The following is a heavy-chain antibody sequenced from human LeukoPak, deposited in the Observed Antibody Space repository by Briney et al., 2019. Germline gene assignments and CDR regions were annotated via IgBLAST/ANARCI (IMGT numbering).Heavy chain of an antibody. CDR2: IWYDGSNK. D-gene: IGHD2-21*02. CDR1: GFTFSSYG. CDR3: ARDGDCFDGMDV. J-gene: IGHJ6*02. Sequence: GGSLRLSCAASGFTFSSYGMHWVRQAPGKGLEWVAVIWYDGSNKYYADSVKGRFTISRDNSKNTLYLQMNSLRAEDTAVYYCARDGDCFDGMDVWGQGTTVTVSS. V-gene: IGHV3-33*01.